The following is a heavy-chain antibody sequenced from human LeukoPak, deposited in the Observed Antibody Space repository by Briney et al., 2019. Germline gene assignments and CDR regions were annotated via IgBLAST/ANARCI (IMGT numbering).Heavy chain of an antibody. CDR2: INHSGST. J-gene: IGHJ4*02. Sequence: PSETLSLTCAVYGGSFSGYYWSWIRQPPGKGLEWIGEINHSGSTNYNPSLKSRVTISVDTSKNQFSLKLSSVTAADTAVYYCARLGRYYYDSSGYLSAIDYWGQGTLVTVSS. CDR1: GGSFSGYY. CDR3: ARLGRYYYDSSGYLSAIDY. V-gene: IGHV4-34*01. D-gene: IGHD3-22*01.